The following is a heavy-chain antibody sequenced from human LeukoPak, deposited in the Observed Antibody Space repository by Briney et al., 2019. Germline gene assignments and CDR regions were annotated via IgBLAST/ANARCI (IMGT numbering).Heavy chain of an antibody. CDR3: ARSGVAVAGKWNYMDV. D-gene: IGHD6-19*01. J-gene: IGHJ6*03. CDR2: VRYDGSDK. Sequence: GGSLRLSCAASGFTFSSYGIHWVRQAPGKGLEWVAFVRYDGSDKYYAGSVKGRFTISRDNSKNTLYLQMNSLRAEDTAVYYCARSGVAVAGKWNYMDVWGKGTTVTISS. CDR1: GFTFSSYG. V-gene: IGHV3-30*02.